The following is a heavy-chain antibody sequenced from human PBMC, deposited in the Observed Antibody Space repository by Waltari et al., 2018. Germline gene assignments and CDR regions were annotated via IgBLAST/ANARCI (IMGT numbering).Heavy chain of an antibody. J-gene: IGHJ4*02. D-gene: IGHD6-13*01. CDR1: GFTFSSYA. CDR2: ISYDGSNK. V-gene: IGHV3-30*01. Sequence: QVQLVESGGGVVKPGRSLRLSCAASGFTFSSYAMHWDRQAPGKGLEWVAVISYDGSNKYYADSVKGRFTISRDNSKNTLYLQMNSLRAEDTAVYYCARAAAGTTSHDYWGQGTLVTVSS. CDR3: ARAAAGTTSHDY.